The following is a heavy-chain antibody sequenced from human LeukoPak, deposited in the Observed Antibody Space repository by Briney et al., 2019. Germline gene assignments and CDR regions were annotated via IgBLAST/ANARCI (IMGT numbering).Heavy chain of an antibody. CDR1: GFTFSSYG. CDR3: AKDPRDSSGYYYDY. J-gene: IGHJ4*02. CDR2: IRYDGSNK. V-gene: IGHV3-30*02. D-gene: IGHD3-22*01. Sequence: PGGSLRLSCAASGFTFSSYGMHWVRRAPGKGLEWVAFIRYDGSNKYYADSVKGRFTISRDNSKNTLYLQMNSLRAEDTAVYYCAKDPRDSSGYYYDYWGQGTLVTVSS.